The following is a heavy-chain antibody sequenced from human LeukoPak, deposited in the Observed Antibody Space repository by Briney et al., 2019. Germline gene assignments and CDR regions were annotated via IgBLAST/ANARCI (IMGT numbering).Heavy chain of an antibody. CDR2: ISSSSSTI. CDR1: GFTFSIYS. CDR3: AREVTYCGGDCSGGWFDP. J-gene: IGHJ5*02. D-gene: IGHD2-21*02. V-gene: IGHV3-48*01. Sequence: GGSLRLSCAASGFTFSIYSMNWVRQAPGKGLEWVSYISSSSSTIYYADSVKGRFTISRDNAKNSLYLQMNSLRAEDTAVYYCAREVTYCGGDCSGGWFDPWGQGTLVTVSS.